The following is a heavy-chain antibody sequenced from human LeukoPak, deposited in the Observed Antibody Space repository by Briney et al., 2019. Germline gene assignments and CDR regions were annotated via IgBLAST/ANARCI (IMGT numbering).Heavy chain of an antibody. CDR1: GYTFTGYY. CDR3: ARVATIFVFWFDP. D-gene: IGHD3-3*01. Sequence: ASVKVSCKASGYTFTGYYMHWVRQAPGQGLEWMGWINPNSGGTNYAQKFQGRVTMTGDTSISTAYMELSRLRSDDTAVYYCARVATIFVFWFDPWGQGTLVTVSS. V-gene: IGHV1-2*02. CDR2: INPNSGGT. J-gene: IGHJ5*02.